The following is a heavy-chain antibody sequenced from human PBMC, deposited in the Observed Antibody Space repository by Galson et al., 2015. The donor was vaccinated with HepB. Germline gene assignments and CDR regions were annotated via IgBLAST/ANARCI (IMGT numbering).Heavy chain of an antibody. CDR2: ISGHAEKI. CDR3: VKDSHYASWHGSLFEL. V-gene: IGHV3-23*01. D-gene: IGHD1-26*01. Sequence: SLRLSCAASGFAFGSHTMIWVRQAPGRGLECVSAISGHAEKIYYAESLKGRFTISRDNSKSTVYLQISGLRVDDTAVYYCVKDSHYASWHGSLFELWGQGTPVTVAS. J-gene: IGHJ4*02. CDR1: GFAFGSHT.